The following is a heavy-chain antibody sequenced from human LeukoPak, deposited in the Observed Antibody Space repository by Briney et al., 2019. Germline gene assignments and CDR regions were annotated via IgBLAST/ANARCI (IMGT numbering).Heavy chain of an antibody. CDR1: GFTFSSYA. J-gene: IGHJ4*02. CDR2: ISGSGGST. Sequence: GGSLRLSCAASGFTFSSYAMSWVRQAPGKGLEWVSAISGSGGSTYYADSVKGRFTISRDNSKNTLYLQMNSPRAEDTAVYYCAKKQWELLGTFDYWGQGTLVTVSS. D-gene: IGHD1-26*01. V-gene: IGHV3-23*01. CDR3: AKKQWELLGTFDY.